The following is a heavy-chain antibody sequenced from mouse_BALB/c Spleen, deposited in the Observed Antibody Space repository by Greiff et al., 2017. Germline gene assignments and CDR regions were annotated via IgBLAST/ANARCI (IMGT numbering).Heavy chain of an antibody. Sequence: VQLVESGPGLVAPSQSLSITCTVSGFSLTGYGVNWVRQPPGKGLEWLGMIWGDGSTDYNSALKSRLSISKDNSKSQVFLKMNSLQTDDTARYYCARDYGSSYWYFDVWGAGTTVTVSS. D-gene: IGHD1-1*01. CDR1: GFSLTGYG. CDR2: IWGDGST. V-gene: IGHV2-6-7*01. CDR3: ARDYGSSYWYFDV. J-gene: IGHJ1*01.